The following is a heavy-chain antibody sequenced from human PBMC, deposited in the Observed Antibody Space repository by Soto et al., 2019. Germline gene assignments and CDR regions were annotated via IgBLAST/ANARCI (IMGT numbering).Heavy chain of an antibody. CDR3: ARSLDY. Sequence: QVQLQESGPGLVKPSGTLSLICDVSGGSIHSSYWWSWVRQPPGRRLEWIGEIFHLGGATYNPSFESRVTISVDKAKNQFYLKLTSVTAADSAIYFCARSLDYWGPGILVTVSS. J-gene: IGHJ4*02. CDR1: GGSIHSSYW. CDR2: IFHLGGA. V-gene: IGHV4-4*02. D-gene: IGHD3-16*01.